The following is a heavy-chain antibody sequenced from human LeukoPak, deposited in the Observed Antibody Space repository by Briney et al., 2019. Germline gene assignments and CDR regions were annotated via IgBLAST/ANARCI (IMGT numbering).Heavy chain of an antibody. J-gene: IGHJ6*02. Sequence: ASVKVSCKVSGYTLTELSMHWVRQAPGKGLEWMGGFDPEDGETIYAQKFQGRVTMTEDTSTDTAYMELSSLRSEDTAVYYCATYSLAVLRYFDWRYYYYGMDVWGQGTTVTVSS. CDR2: FDPEDGET. CDR3: ATYSLAVLRYFDWRYYYYGMDV. CDR1: GYTLTELS. D-gene: IGHD3-9*01. V-gene: IGHV1-24*01.